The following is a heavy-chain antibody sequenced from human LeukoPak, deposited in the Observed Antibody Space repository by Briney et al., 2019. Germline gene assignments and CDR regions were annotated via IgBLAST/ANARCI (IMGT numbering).Heavy chain of an antibody. CDR3: ARDRLRWPKIDY. J-gene: IGHJ4*02. D-gene: IGHD4-23*01. Sequence: SETLSLTCAVYGGSFSGYYWSWIRQPPGKGLEWIGEINHSGSTNYNPSLKSRVTISVDTSKNQFSLKLSSVTAADTAVYYCARDRLRWPKIDYWGQGTLVTVSS. V-gene: IGHV4-34*01. CDR2: INHSGST. CDR1: GGSFSGYY.